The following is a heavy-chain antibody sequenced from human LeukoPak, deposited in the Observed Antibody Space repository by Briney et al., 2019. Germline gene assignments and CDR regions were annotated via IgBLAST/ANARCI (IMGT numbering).Heavy chain of an antibody. J-gene: IGHJ3*02. V-gene: IGHV3-9*01. CDR1: GFTFDDYA. CDR2: ISWNSGSI. Sequence: GGSLRLSCAASGFTFDDYAMHWVRQAPGKGLEWVSGISWNSGSIGYADSVKGRFTISRDNAKNSLYLQMNSLRAEDTALYYCAKAASSGPHGASDIWGQGTMVTVSS. CDR3: AKAASSGPHGASDI. D-gene: IGHD3-22*01.